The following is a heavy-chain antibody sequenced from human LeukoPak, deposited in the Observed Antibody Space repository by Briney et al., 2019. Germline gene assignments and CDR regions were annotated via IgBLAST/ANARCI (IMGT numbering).Heavy chain of an antibody. Sequence: GESLKISCKDAGYSFTTSWIGWVRQMPGKGLEWMGIIYPGDSDTRYSPSFQGQVTISADKSISTAYLHWSSLKVLDTATYYCARNSGLPAAADYWGRGTLVTVSS. D-gene: IGHD6-25*01. CDR3: ARNSGLPAAADY. V-gene: IGHV5-51*01. J-gene: IGHJ4*02. CDR1: GYSFTTSW. CDR2: IYPGDSDT.